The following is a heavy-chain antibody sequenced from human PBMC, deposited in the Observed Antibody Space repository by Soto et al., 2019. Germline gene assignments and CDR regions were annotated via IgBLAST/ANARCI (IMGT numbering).Heavy chain of an antibody. D-gene: IGHD3-22*01. Sequence: PGGSLRLSCVASGFPFRSYSLNWVRQAPGKGLEWVSCISSRSLYIYYADSVKGRFTISRDNAKNSLYLQMNSLRAEDTAVYYCARGLYDSLVSFDYWDLGTLVTVSS. V-gene: IGHV3-21*01. J-gene: IGHJ4*02. CDR1: GFPFRSYS. CDR2: ISSRSLYI. CDR3: ARGLYDSLVSFDY.